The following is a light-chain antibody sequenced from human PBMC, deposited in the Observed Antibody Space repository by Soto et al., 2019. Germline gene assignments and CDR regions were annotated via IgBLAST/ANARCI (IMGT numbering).Light chain of an antibody. CDR2: GTS. Sequence: EIVLTQSPGTLSLSPGDRATLSCRASQSLSSNHLAWYQQKPGQTPRLLIYGTSSRAAGIPDRFIGSGSETDFTLTITRLEPDDFAVYYCHHYSSSPPWTFGQGTKVEV. CDR1: QSLSSNH. J-gene: IGKJ1*01. CDR3: HHYSSSPPWT. V-gene: IGKV3-20*01.